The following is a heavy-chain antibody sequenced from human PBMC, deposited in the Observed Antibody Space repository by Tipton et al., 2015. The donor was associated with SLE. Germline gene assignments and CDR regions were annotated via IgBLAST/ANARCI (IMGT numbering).Heavy chain of an antibody. CDR1: GDSINGYY. J-gene: IGHJ4*02. Sequence: TLSLTCTVSGDSINGYYWTWIRQPPGKGLEWVGYVYSSGFSDYNPSLRSRVTISVDTSKNQFSLKVTSVTAADTALYYCAKGPNIVVVPAAPFDNWGQGTLVIVSS. D-gene: IGHD2-2*01. V-gene: IGHV4-59*12. CDR3: AKGPNIVVVPAAPFDN. CDR2: VYSSGFS.